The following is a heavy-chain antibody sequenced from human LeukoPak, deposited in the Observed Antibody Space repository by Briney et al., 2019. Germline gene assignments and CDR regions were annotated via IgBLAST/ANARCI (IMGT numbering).Heavy chain of an antibody. D-gene: IGHD2-2*01. CDR1: GFTFSSYA. V-gene: IGHV3-23*01. CDR3: AKDLKGTDIVVVPAAIAY. J-gene: IGHJ4*02. CDR2: ISGSGGST. Sequence: PGGSLRLSXAASGFTFSSYAMSWVRQAPGKGLEWVSVISGSGGSTYYADSVKGRFTISRDNSKNTLYLQMNSLRAEDTAVYYCAKDLKGTDIVVVPAAIAYWGQGTLVTVSS.